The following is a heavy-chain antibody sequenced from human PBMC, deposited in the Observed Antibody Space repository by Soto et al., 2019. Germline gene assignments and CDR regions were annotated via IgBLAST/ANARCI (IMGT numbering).Heavy chain of an antibody. J-gene: IGHJ6*02. CDR1: VDIVSSNSAA. CDR3: ARDSRRVGYYYGSGSSLYYYYGMDV. D-gene: IGHD3-10*01. CDR2: RYYRSKWYN. V-gene: IGHV6-1*01. Sequence: PSQTLSLTCAISVDIVSSNSAAWNCIRQSPSRGLEWLGRRYYRSKWYNDYAVSVKSRITINPDTSKNQFSLQLNSVTPEDTAVYYCARDSRRVGYYYGSGSSLYYYYGMDVWGQGTTVTVSS.